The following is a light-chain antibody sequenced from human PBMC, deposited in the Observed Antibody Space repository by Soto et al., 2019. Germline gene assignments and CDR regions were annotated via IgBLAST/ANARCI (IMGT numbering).Light chain of an antibody. V-gene: IGKV3-20*01. CDR1: QSLRSTY. CDR3: QQYGNSPQT. CDR2: GAS. J-gene: IGKJ1*01. Sequence: ESVFTQSPGTLSLSPGEGATLACRASQSLRSTYLAWYQQKPGQAPRLLIYGASSRATGIPDRFSGSGSGTDFTLTISRLEPEDFAVYYCQQYGNSPQTFGQGTKVDIK.